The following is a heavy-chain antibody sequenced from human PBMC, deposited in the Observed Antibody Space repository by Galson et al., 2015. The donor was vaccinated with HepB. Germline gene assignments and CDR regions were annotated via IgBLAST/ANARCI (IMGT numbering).Heavy chain of an antibody. J-gene: IGHJ4*02. CDR1: GFSFDDYT. D-gene: IGHD3-3*01. Sequence: SLRLSCAASGFSFDDYTMHWVRQAPGKGLEWVSLISWDGGSTYYADSVKGRFTISRDNSKNSLYLQMSSLRTEDTALYYCAKGDYDFWSGDNLFTFDYWGQGTLVTVSS. V-gene: IGHV3-43*01. CDR3: AKGDYDFWSGDNLFTFDY. CDR2: ISWDGGST.